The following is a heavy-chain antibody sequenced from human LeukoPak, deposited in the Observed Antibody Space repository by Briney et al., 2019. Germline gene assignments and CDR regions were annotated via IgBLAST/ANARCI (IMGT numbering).Heavy chain of an antibody. CDR2: FDPEDGET. D-gene: IGHD6-13*01. Sequence: ASVKVSCKVSGYTLTELSMHWARQAPGKGLEWMGGFDPEDGETIYAQKFQGRVTMTEDTSTDTAYMELSSLRSEDTAVFYCARRIAAAGHFDYWGQGTLVTVSS. CDR1: GYTLTELS. CDR3: ARRIAAAGHFDY. V-gene: IGHV1-24*01. J-gene: IGHJ4*02.